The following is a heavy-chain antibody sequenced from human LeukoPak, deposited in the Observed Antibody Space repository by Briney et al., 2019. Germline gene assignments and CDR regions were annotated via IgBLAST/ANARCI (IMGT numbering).Heavy chain of an antibody. CDR3: AGQKDPRPIDY. J-gene: IGHJ4*02. CDR1: GYTFIAYY. Sequence: WASVKVSCKASGYTFIAYYMHWVRQAPGQGLEWMGWVNPASGGTNYAQKFQGRVTMTRDTSIATAYMELNELTSDDTAVYYCAGQKDPRPIDYWGQGTLVTVSS. CDR2: VNPASGGT. V-gene: IGHV1-2*02.